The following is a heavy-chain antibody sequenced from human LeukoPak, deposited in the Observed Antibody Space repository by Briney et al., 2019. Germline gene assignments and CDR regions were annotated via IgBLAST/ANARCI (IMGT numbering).Heavy chain of an antibody. CDR1: GYTFTSYY. D-gene: IGHD3-22*01. CDR3: ATWSYYDSSGYGNIYYYYGMDV. V-gene: IGHV1-46*01. J-gene: IGHJ6*02. CDR2: INPSGGST. Sequence: ASVKVSCKASGYTFTSYYMHWVRQAPGQGLEWMGIINPSGGSTSYAQKFQGRVTMTEDTSTDTAYMELSSLRSEDTAVYYCATWSYYDSSGYGNIYYYYGMDVWGQGTTVTVSS.